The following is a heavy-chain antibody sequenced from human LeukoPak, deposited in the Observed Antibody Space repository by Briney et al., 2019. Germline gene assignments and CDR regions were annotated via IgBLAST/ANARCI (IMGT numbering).Heavy chain of an antibody. Sequence: AAVKVSCKASGYTFTSYGISWVREAPGQGLEWMGWISAYNGNTNYAQKLQGRVTMTTDTSTSTAYMELRSLRSDDTAVYYCARGPYCSGGTCYYQYFDYWGQGTLVTVS. V-gene: IGHV1-18*01. CDR1: GYTFTSYG. CDR3: ARGPYCSGGTCYYQYFDY. D-gene: IGHD2-15*01. J-gene: IGHJ4*02. CDR2: ISAYNGNT.